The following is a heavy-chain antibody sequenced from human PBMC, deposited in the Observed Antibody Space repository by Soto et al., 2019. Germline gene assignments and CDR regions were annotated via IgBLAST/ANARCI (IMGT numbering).Heavy chain of an antibody. V-gene: IGHV1-3*01. J-gene: IGHJ5*02. CDR3: ARGGYCSGGSCYDWFDP. D-gene: IGHD2-15*01. Sequence: ASVKVSCKASGYTFTSYAMHWVRQAPGQRLEWMGWINAGNGNTKYSQKFQGRVTITADESTSTAYMELSSLRSEDTAVYYCARGGYCSGGSCYDWFDPWGQGTLVTVSS. CDR2: INAGNGNT. CDR1: GYTFTSYA.